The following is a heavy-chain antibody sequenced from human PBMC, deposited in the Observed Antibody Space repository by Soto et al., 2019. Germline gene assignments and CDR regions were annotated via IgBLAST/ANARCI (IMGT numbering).Heavy chain of an antibody. Sequence: GGSLRLSCAASGFTFGGYGVHWVRQAPGKGLEWVSSISRTGSSAYYADSVKGRFAISRDRSKNRLSLQMNSLRVEDTAVYYCAKGPDGSGYYHNWFDSWGQGTLVTVSS. D-gene: IGHD3-22*01. J-gene: IGHJ5*01. CDR2: ISRTGSSA. V-gene: IGHV3-NL1*01. CDR1: GFTFGGYG. CDR3: AKGPDGSGYYHNWFDS.